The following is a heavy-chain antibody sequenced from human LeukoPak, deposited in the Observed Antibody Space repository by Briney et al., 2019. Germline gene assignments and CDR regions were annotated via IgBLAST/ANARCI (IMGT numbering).Heavy chain of an antibody. J-gene: IGHJ3*02. CDR2: ITTTFYT. D-gene: IGHD4-17*01. Sequence: PGGSLRLSCAASGFTFSSYSFNWVRQVPGKGLEWVSSITTTFYTYYTDSVKGRFTISRDNAKNSLYLQMNSLRAEDTAVYYCAITDYGDYNADAFDIWGQGTMVTVSS. V-gene: IGHV3-21*01. CDR3: AITDYGDYNADAFDI. CDR1: GFTFSSYS.